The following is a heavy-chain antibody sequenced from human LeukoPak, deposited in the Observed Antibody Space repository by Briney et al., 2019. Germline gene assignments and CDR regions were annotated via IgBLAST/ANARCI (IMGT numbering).Heavy chain of an antibody. D-gene: IGHD4-17*01. Sequence: PSETLSLTCTVSGGSISSYYWSWIRQPAGKGLEWIGRIYTSGSTNYNPSLKSRVTMSVDTSKNQFSLKPSSVTAADTAVYYCARERPPYGDYAFFDYWGQGTLVTVSS. CDR2: IYTSGST. V-gene: IGHV4-4*07. CDR3: ARERPPYGDYAFFDY. CDR1: GGSISSYY. J-gene: IGHJ4*02.